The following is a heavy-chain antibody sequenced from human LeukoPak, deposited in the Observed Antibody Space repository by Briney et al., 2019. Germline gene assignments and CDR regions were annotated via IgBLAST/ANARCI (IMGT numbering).Heavy chain of an antibody. V-gene: IGHV3-30*04. D-gene: IGHD5-12*01. Sequence: GGSLRLSCAASGFTFSSYAMHWVRQAPGKGLEWVAVISYDGSNKYYADSVKGRFTISRDNSKNTLYLQMNSLRAEDTAVYYCARGDSGYDHFYHMDVWGKGTTVTISS. J-gene: IGHJ6*03. CDR3: ARGDSGYDHFYHMDV. CDR1: GFTFSSYA. CDR2: ISYDGSNK.